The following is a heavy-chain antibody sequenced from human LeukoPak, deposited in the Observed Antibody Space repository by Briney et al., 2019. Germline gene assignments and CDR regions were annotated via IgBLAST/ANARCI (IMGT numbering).Heavy chain of an antibody. CDR3: ARGPVCSSTSCVYRWFDP. D-gene: IGHD2-2*01. CDR2: INPNSGGT. Sequence: ASVKVSCKASGYTFTGYYMHWVRQAPGQGLEWMGWINPNSGGTNYAQKFQGWVTMTRDTSISTAYMELSRLRSDDTAAYYCARGPVCSSTSCVYRWFDPWGQGTLVTVSS. CDR1: GYTFTGYY. J-gene: IGHJ5*02. V-gene: IGHV1-2*04.